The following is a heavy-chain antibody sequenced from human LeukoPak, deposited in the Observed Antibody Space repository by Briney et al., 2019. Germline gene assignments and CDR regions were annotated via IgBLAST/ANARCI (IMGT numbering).Heavy chain of an antibody. Sequence: SETLSLTCTVSGGSISSSSYYWGWIRQPPVKGLEWIGSIYYSGSTYYNPSPKSRVTISVDTSKNQFSLKLSSVTAADTAVYHCARAHHLIQQPFDYWGQGTLVTVSS. J-gene: IGHJ4*02. CDR3: ARAHHLIQQPFDY. D-gene: IGHD5-18*01. CDR2: IYYSGST. V-gene: IGHV4-39*01. CDR1: GGSISSSSYY.